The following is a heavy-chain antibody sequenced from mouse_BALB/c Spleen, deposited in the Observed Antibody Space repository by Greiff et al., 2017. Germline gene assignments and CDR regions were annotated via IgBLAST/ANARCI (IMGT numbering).Heavy chain of an antibody. CDR2: IDPENGDT. D-gene: IGHD1-1*01. CDR1: GFNIQDYY. Sequence: VQLQQSGAELVRSGASVKLSCTASGFNIQDYYMHWVKQRPEQGLEWIGWIDPENGDTEYAPKFQGKATMTADTSSNTAYLQLSSLTSEDTAVYYCNAYYYGSYAMDYWGQGTSVTVSS. CDR3: NAYYYGSYAMDY. V-gene: IGHV14-4*02. J-gene: IGHJ4*01.